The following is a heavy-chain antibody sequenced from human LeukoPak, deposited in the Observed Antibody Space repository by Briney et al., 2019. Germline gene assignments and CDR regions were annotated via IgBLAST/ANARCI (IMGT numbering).Heavy chain of an antibody. D-gene: IGHD5-24*01. CDR3: ARDLDDYNTLPPLFQH. V-gene: IGHV3-7*03. CDR1: GFTFSSYW. Sequence: GGSLRLSCAASGFTFSSYWMSWVRQAPGKGLEWVANIKQDGSEKYYVDSVKGRSTISRDNAKNSLYLQIISLRTEDTAVYYCARDLDDYNTLPPLFQHWGQGTLVTVSS. J-gene: IGHJ1*01. CDR2: IKQDGSEK.